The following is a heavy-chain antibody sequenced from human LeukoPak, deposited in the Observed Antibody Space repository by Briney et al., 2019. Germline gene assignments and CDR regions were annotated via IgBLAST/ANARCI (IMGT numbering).Heavy chain of an antibody. CDR1: GGSFSGYY. CDR3: ASYVWGSYRPFDY. Sequence: PSETLSLTCAVYGGSFSGYYWSWIRQPPGKGLEWIGEINHSGSTNYNPSLKSRVTIPVDTSKNQFSLKLSSVTAADTAVYYCASYVWGSYRPFDYWGQGTLVTVSS. D-gene: IGHD3-16*02. V-gene: IGHV4-34*01. CDR2: INHSGST. J-gene: IGHJ4*02.